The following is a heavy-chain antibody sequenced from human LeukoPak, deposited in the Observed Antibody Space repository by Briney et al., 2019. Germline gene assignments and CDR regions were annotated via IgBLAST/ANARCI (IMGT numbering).Heavy chain of an antibody. CDR3: ANSLVGATALDY. V-gene: IGHV4-61*02. D-gene: IGHD1-26*01. CDR1: GGSISSGSYY. Sequence: SETLSLTCTVSGGSISSGSYYWSWIRQPAGKGLEWIGRIYTSGSTNYNPSLKSRVTISVDTSKNQFSLKLSSVTAADTAVYYCANSLVGATALDYWGQGTLVTVSS. CDR2: IYTSGST. J-gene: IGHJ4*02.